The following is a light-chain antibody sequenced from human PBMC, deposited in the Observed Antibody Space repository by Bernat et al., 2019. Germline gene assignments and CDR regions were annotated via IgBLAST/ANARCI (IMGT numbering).Light chain of an antibody. V-gene: IGLV2-8*01. CDR2: EVT. J-gene: IGLJ1*01. CDR3: SSYASSNNYV. CDR1: SSDVGGYNY. Sequence: QSALTQPPSASGSPGQSVTISCTGTSSDVGGYNYVSWYQQHPGKAPKLMISEVTKRPSGVPDRFSGSKSGNTASLTVSGLQAEDEADYYCSSYASSNNYVFGTGTKVTVL.